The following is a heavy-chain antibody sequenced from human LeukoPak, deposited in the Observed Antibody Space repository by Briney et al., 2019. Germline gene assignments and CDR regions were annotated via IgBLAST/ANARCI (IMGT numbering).Heavy chain of an antibody. V-gene: IGHV1-2*02. CDR2: INPNNGGT. CDR1: GCTFTGYY. D-gene: IGHD2-15*01. J-gene: IGHJ4*02. CDR3: ASGPSLGTTHPYFDY. Sequence: ASVKVSCKASGCTFTGYYMHWLRQAPGQGLEWMGWINPNNGGTNYAQRFQGRVTMTRDTSINTAYMEVGRLRFDDTAVYYCASGPSLGTTHPYFDYWGQGTMVTVSS.